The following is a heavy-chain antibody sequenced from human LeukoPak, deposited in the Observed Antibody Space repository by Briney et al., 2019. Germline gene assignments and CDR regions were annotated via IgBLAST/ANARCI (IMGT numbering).Heavy chain of an antibody. V-gene: IGHV3-23*01. CDR2: ISGSGGTT. Sequence: GGSLRPSCAASGFTFSSYAMSWVRQAPGKGLEWVSGISGSGGTTYYADSVKGRFTISRDNSKNTLYLQINTLRPEDTAMYYCAKAIVAGAPGRFDYWGQGTLVTVSS. CDR1: GFTFSSYA. D-gene: IGHD2-2*01. CDR3: AKAIVAGAPGRFDY. J-gene: IGHJ4*02.